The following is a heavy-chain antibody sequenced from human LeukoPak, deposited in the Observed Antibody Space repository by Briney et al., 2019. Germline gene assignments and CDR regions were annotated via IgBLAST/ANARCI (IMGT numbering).Heavy chain of an antibody. J-gene: IGHJ6*03. Sequence: SETLSLTCTVSGGSISSGSYYWSWIRQPAGKGLEWIGRIYTSGSTNYNPSLKSRVTISVDTSKNQFSLKLSSVTAADTAVYYCARETYMITFGGVIASDYYYYMDVWGKGTTVTISS. V-gene: IGHV4-61*02. CDR1: GGSISSGSYY. CDR3: ARETYMITFGGVIASDYYYYMDV. D-gene: IGHD3-16*02. CDR2: IYTSGST.